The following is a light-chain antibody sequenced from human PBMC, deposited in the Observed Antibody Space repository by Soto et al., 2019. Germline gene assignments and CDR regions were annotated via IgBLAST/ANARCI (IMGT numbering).Light chain of an antibody. V-gene: IGKV1-27*01. J-gene: IGKJ5*01. CDR2: AAS. Sequence: DLQMTQSPSSLSASVGDRDTITCRASQGISNFLAWYQQKPGKVPKLLISAASTLQSGVPSRFSASGSGTDFTLTITSLQPEDVATYYCQKYSSVITFGQGTRLEIK. CDR3: QKYSSVIT. CDR1: QGISNF.